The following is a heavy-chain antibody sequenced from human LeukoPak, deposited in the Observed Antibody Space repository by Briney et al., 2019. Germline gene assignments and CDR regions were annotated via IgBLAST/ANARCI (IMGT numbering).Heavy chain of an antibody. CDR1: GYTFINHG. Sequence: ASVKVSCRASGYTFINHGISWVRQAPGQGLEWMGWISAYNTNYIQKLQGRVTMTTDTSTSTAYMELRSLRSDDTAVYYCAKGSSGWSLDYWGQGTLVTVSS. V-gene: IGHV1-18*01. J-gene: IGHJ4*02. CDR3: AKGSSGWSLDY. CDR2: ISAYNT. D-gene: IGHD6-19*01.